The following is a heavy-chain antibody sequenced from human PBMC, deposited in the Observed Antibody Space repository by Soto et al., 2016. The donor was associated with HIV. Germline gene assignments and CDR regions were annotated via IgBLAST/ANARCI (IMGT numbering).Heavy chain of an antibody. CDR2: ISGNGRNT. D-gene: IGHD5-12*01. V-gene: IGHV3-23*01. CDR1: GFTFSDHA. J-gene: IGHJ4*02. Sequence: EVQLLESGEAWYSLGGPVRLSCAASGFTFSDHAMSWVRQTPEKGLEWVSGISGNGRNTHFADSGRFTISRDNSRNTLFLQMNNLRAEDTAIYYCARLGTWLQKDLDYWGQGTLVTVSP. CDR3: ARLGTWLQKDLDY.